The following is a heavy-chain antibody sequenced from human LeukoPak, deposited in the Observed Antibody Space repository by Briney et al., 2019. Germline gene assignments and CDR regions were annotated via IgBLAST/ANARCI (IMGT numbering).Heavy chain of an antibody. CDR3: TTTGNYGSGSYYRSDYYGMDV. CDR2: IKSKTDGGTV. V-gene: IGHV3-15*01. J-gene: IGHJ6*02. CDR1: GLTFSKAW. D-gene: IGHD3-10*01. Sequence: PGGSLILSCAASGLTFSKAWMSWVRQAPGKGLAWVGRIKSKTDGGTVDYTAPVKGRFTISRDDSQNTLYLHMNSLKTEDTAVYYCTTTGNYGSGSYYRSDYYGMDVWGQGTTVTVSS.